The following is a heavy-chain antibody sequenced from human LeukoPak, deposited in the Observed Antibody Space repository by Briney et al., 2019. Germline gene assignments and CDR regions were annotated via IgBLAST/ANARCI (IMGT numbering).Heavy chain of an antibody. CDR2: INPSGGST. CDR1: GYTFTRYG. Sequence: ASVRVSCKPSGYTFTRYGMSWVRQAPGQGLEWMGVINPSGGSTSFAQKFQARLTMTRDTSTSTVYMELSGLSSEDTAVYYCAREIVVVPSAMGFDPWGQGTLVTVSS. CDR3: AREIVVVPSAMGFDP. D-gene: IGHD2-2*01. J-gene: IGHJ5*02. V-gene: IGHV1-46*01.